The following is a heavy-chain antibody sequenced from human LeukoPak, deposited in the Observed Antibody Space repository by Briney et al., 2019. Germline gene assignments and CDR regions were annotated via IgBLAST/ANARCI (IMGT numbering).Heavy chain of an antibody. CDR2: INPNSGDT. J-gene: IGHJ3*02. V-gene: IGHV1-2*02. D-gene: IGHD3-22*01. Sequence: GASVKVSCKASGYSFTSHYLHWVRQAPGQGLEWMGWINPNSGDTNYAQKFQGRVSMTGDTSISTAYMELSRLRSDDTAVYYCARTLVVINDAFDIWGQGTMVTVSS. CDR3: ARTLVVINDAFDI. CDR1: GYSFTSHY.